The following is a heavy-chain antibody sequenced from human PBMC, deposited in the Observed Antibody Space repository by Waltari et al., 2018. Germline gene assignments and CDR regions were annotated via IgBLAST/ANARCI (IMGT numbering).Heavy chain of an antibody. V-gene: IGHV4-59*01. J-gene: IGHJ3*02. CDR2: IYYSGST. D-gene: IGHD3-3*01. Sequence: GKGLEWLGYIYYSGSTNYNPSLKSRVTISADTSKHQFSLKLSSVTAADTAVYYCARAGPSGYYDFWSGYLKAFDIWGQGTMVTVSS. CDR3: ARAGPSGYYDFWSGYLKAFDI.